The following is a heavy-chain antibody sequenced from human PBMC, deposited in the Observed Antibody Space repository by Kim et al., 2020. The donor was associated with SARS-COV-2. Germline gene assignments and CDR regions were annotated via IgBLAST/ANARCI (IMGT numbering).Heavy chain of an antibody. D-gene: IGHD6-19*01. Sequence: GGSLRLSCAASGFTFSSYAMHWVRQAPGKGLEWVAVISYDGSNKYYADSVKGRFTISRDNSKNTLYLQMNSLRAEDTAVYYCARPLTGYSSGWSGVVYWG. CDR3: ARPLTGYSSGWSGVVY. V-gene: IGHV3-30-3*01. J-gene: IGHJ4*01. CDR2: ISYDGSNK. CDR1: GFTFSSYA.